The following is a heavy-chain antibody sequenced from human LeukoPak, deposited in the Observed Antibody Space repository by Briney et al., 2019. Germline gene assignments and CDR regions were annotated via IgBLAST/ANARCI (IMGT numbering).Heavy chain of an antibody. CDR1: GGSISSSSYY. CDR3: ARRYYYGSGPY. J-gene: IGHJ4*02. CDR2: IYYSGST. Sequence: PSETLSLTCTVSGGSISSSSYYWGWIRQPPGKGLEWIGSIYYSGSTYYNPSLKSRVTISVDTSKNQFSLKLSSVTAADTAVYYCARRYYYGSGPYWGQGTLVTVSS. V-gene: IGHV4-39*01. D-gene: IGHD3-10*01.